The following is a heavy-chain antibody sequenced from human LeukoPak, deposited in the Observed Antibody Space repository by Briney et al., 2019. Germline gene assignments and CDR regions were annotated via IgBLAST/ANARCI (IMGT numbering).Heavy chain of an antibody. CDR1: GYTFTSYG. CDR3: ARLVCSSTTCYSFYFDY. Sequence: ASVKVSCKASGYTFTSYGINWVRQAPGQGLERMGWISAYNGNTNYAQKFQGRVTMTTDTSTSTVYMELRSLRSDDTAVYYCARLVCSSTTCYSFYFDYWGQGTLVTVSS. J-gene: IGHJ4*02. CDR2: ISAYNGNT. V-gene: IGHV1-18*01. D-gene: IGHD2-2*02.